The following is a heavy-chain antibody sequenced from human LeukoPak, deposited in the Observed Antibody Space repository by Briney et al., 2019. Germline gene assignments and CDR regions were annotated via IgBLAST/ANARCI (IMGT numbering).Heavy chain of an antibody. CDR3: ARHRDAGYHNRALDV. V-gene: IGHV5-51*01. J-gene: IGHJ6*02. CDR2: IYPGDSDT. D-gene: IGHD2-2*03. Sequence: GESLKISCKGSIKSYWIAWVRQMPGKGLEWMGIIYPGDSDTRCSPSFQGQVTISVDKSINTAYLQWSSLKASDTAIYFCARHRDAGYHNRALDVWGQGTTVTVSS. CDR1: IKSYW.